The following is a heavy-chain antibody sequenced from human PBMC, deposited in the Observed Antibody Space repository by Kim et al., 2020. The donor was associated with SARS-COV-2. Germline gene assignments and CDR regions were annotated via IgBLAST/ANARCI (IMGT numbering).Heavy chain of an antibody. CDR1: GFTFQNYV. CDR3: VKDRDDYGDYAFDY. D-gene: IGHD4-17*01. CDR2: IFRTGSPT. Sequence: GGSLRLSCAASGFTFQNYVMSWVRQAPGMGPEWVSGIFRTGSPTYYADSVRGRFTISRDNSRNKLYLQMNSLRAEDTAVYYCVKDRDDYGDYAFDYWGQGIVVTVSS. V-gene: IGHV3-23*03. J-gene: IGHJ4*02.